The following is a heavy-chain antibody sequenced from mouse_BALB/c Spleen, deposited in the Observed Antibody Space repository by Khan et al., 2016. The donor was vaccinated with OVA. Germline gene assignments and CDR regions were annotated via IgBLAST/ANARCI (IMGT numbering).Heavy chain of an antibody. CDR1: GFTFSSYG. V-gene: IGHV5-17*02. CDR2: ISGDSSTI. J-gene: IGHJ2*01. D-gene: IGHD1-1*01. Sequence: EVELVESGGGLVQPGGSRKLSCAASGFTFSSYGMHWVRQAPEKGLEWVAYISGDSSTIYYTDTVKGRFTISRDNPKNTLSLQMTSLMSEDTAMYYCATSYYTGYYLNYWGQGTTLKVSS. CDR3: ATSYYTGYYLNY.